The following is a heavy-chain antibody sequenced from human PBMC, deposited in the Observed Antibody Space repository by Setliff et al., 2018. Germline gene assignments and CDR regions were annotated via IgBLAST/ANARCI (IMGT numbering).Heavy chain of an antibody. CDR2: ISSSSSTI. D-gene: IGHD6-13*01. CDR3: ARDPPYSSSWYGSNWFDP. V-gene: IGHV3-48*04. J-gene: IGHJ5*02. Sequence: LRLSCAASGFTFSSYSMNWVRQAPGKGLEWVSYISSSSSTIYYADSVKGRFTISRDNAKNSPYLQMNSLRAEDTAVYYCARDPPYSSSWYGSNWFDPWGQGTLVTVSS. CDR1: GFTFSSYS.